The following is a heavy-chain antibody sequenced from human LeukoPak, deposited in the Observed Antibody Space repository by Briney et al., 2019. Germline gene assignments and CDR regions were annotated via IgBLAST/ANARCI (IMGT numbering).Heavy chain of an antibody. CDR2: ISGSGGST. CDR3: AKDPVLRFLEWLSPNWFDP. V-gene: IGHV3-23*01. CDR1: GFTFSSYA. Sequence: AGGSLRLSCAASGFTFSSYAMSWVRQAPGKGLEWVSAISGSGGSTYYADSVKGRFTISRDNSKNTLYLQMNSLRAEDTAVYYCAKDPVLRFLEWLSPNWFDPWGQGTLVTVSS. D-gene: IGHD3-3*01. J-gene: IGHJ5*02.